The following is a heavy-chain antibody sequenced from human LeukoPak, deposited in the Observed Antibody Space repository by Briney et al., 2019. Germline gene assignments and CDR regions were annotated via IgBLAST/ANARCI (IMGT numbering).Heavy chain of an antibody. CDR2: ISWDGGST. J-gene: IGHJ3*02. V-gene: IGHV3-43*01. Sequence: PGGSLRLSCAASGFTFSDYYMNWIRQAPGKGLEWVSLISWDGGSTYYADSVKGRFTISRDNSKNSLYLQMNSLRTEDTALYYCARAVEMATMGDAFDIWGQGTMVTVSS. D-gene: IGHD5-24*01. CDR3: ARAVEMATMGDAFDI. CDR1: GFTFSDYY.